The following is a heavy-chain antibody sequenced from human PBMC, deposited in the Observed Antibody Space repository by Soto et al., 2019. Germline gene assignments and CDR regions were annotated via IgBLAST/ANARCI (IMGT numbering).Heavy chain of an antibody. CDR2: IIPIFGTA. J-gene: IGHJ6*02. V-gene: IGHV1-69*13. D-gene: IGHD3-9*01. CDR3: ASERYDILTGYYTDYYYYYGMDV. Sequence: SVKVSCKASGGTFSSYAISWVRQAPGQGLEWMGGIIPIFGTANYAQKFQGRVTITADESTSTAYMELSSLRSEDTAVYYCASERYDILTGYYTDYYYYYGMDVWGQGTTVTVSS. CDR1: GGTFSSYA.